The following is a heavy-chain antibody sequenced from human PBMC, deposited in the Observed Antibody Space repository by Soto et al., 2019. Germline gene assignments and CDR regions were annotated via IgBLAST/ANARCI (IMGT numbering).Heavy chain of an antibody. V-gene: IGHV1-8*01. D-gene: IGHD3-10*01. CDR3: ARGRFLRGVISSTRHRLFDY. J-gene: IGHJ4*02. CDR2: MNPNSGNT. Sequence: ASVKVSCKASGYTFTSYDINWVRQATGQGLEWMGWMNPNSGNTGYAQKFQGRVTMTRNTSISTVYMELSSLRSEDTAVYYCARGRFLRGVISSTRHRLFDYWGQGTLVTVSS. CDR1: GYTFTSYD.